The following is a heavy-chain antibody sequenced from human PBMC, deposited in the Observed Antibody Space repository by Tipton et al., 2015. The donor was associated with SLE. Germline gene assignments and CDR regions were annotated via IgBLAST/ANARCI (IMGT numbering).Heavy chain of an antibody. CDR2: IYYSGST. J-gene: IGHJ5*02. CDR1: GGSISSYY. Sequence: TLSLTCTVSGGSISSYYWSWIRQPPGKGLEWIGYIYYSGSTNYNPTLKSRVTISVDTSKNQFSLTLSSVTAADTAVYYCARAGEGIAAWGQGTLVTVSS. V-gene: IGHV4-59*08. CDR3: ARAGEGIAA. D-gene: IGHD6-13*01.